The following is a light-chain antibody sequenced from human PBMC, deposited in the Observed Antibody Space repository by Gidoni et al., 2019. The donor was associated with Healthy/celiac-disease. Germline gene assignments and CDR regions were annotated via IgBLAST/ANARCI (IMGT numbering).Light chain of an antibody. J-gene: IGKJ5*01. V-gene: IGKV3-20*01. Sequence: EIVLTQSPGTLSLSPRERATLSCRASQSVSSSYLAWYQQKPGQAPRLLIYGASSRATGIPDRFSGSGSGTDFTLTISRLEPEDFAVYYCQQYGRSPPITFGQGTRLEIK. CDR3: QQYGRSPPIT. CDR1: QSVSSSY. CDR2: GAS.